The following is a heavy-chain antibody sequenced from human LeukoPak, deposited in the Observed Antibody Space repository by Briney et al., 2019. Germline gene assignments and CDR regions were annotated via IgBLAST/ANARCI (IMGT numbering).Heavy chain of an antibody. CDR2: ISAYNGNT. CDR1: GYTFTSYG. CDR3: ARDRDYGDSLGAFDI. V-gene: IGHV1-18*01. Sequence: ASVKVSCKASGYTFTSYGISWVRQAPGQGLEWMGWISAYNGNTNYAQKLQGRFTMTTDTSTSTAYMELRSLRSDDTAVYYCARDRDYGDSLGAFDIWGQGTMVTVSS. J-gene: IGHJ3*02. D-gene: IGHD4-17*01.